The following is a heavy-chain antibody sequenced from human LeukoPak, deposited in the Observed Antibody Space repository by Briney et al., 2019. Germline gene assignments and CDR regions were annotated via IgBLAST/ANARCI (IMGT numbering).Heavy chain of an antibody. V-gene: IGHV4-59*08. CDR3: ARGSSGNAWNYSY. J-gene: IGHJ4*02. D-gene: IGHD1-7*01. CDR2: IYYSGSP. Sequence: PSETLSLTCAVYGGSFSGYYWSWIRQPPGKRLEWIGHIYYSGSPAYNPSLKSRVTMSVDMSKNQLSLEVSSVTAADTAVYYCARGSSGNAWNYSYWGQGTLVTVSS. CDR1: GGSFSGYY.